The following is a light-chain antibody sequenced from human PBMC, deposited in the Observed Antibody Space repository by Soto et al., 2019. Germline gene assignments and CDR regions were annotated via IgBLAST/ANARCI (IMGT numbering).Light chain of an antibody. CDR1: QSVNSF. Sequence: EIVLTQSPATLSLSLGERATLSCRASQSVNSFLAWYQQKPGQAPRLLIYDASNRAAGIPGRFSGSGSGTDFTLTINRLEPEDVDVYYCQQYNNWPPWTLGQGTKVEIK. CDR3: QQYNNWPPWT. J-gene: IGKJ1*01. V-gene: IGKV3-11*01. CDR2: DAS.